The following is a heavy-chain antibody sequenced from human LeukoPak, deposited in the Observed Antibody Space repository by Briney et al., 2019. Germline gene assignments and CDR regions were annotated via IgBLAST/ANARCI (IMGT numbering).Heavy chain of an antibody. CDR2: IYYSGST. CDR3: ARRAVVVPAAMVLDAFDI. V-gene: IGHV4-59*08. D-gene: IGHD2-2*01. CDR1: GGSISSYY. J-gene: IGHJ3*02. Sequence: SETLSLTCTVSGGSISSYYWSWIRQPPGKGLEWIGYIYYSGSTNYNPSLKSRVTISVDTSKNQFSLKLSSVTAADTAVYYCARRAVVVPAAMVLDAFDIWGQGTMVTVSS.